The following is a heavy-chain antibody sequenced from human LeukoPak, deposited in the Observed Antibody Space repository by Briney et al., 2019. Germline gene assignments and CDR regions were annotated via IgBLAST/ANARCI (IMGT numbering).Heavy chain of an antibody. CDR3: ARHDIRNDYLFYFDY. J-gene: IGHJ4*02. Sequence: SETLSLTCTVSGDSITSYYRSWIRQPPGKGLEWIGYIYNIGSSNYNPSLKSRVTISVNTSKNQFSLKLSSVTAAGTAVYYCARHDIRNDYLFYFDYWGQGTLVTVSS. V-gene: IGHV4-59*08. CDR1: GDSITSYY. CDR2: IYNIGSS. D-gene: IGHD3-16*01.